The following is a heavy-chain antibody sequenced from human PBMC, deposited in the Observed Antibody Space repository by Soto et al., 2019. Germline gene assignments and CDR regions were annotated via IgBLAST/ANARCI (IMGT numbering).Heavy chain of an antibody. D-gene: IGHD3-22*01. CDR3: ARDEYYDSSGYYFNY. J-gene: IGHJ4*02. CDR2: INSDGSST. CDR1: GFTFSSYW. Sequence: EVQLVESGGGLVQPGGSLRLSCAASGFTFSSYWMHWVRQAPGKGLVWVSRINSDGSSTSYADSVKGRFTISRDNAKNTLYLQMNSLRAEDTAVYYFARDEYYDSSGYYFNYWGQGTLVTVSS. V-gene: IGHV3-74*01.